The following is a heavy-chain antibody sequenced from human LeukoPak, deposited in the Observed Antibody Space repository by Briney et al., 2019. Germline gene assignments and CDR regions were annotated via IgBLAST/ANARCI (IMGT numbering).Heavy chain of an antibody. CDR3: AKTTVTPEYFDL. Sequence: GGSLRLSCAASGFTFTAYLIHWVRQAPGKGLEWVAVMSSDGNAMFYADSVKGRFTISRDNSKNTLYLQMNSLRAEDTAVYYCAKTTVTPEYFDLWGRGTLVTVSS. CDR1: GFTFTAYL. CDR2: MSSDGNAM. V-gene: IGHV3-30-3*01. J-gene: IGHJ2*01. D-gene: IGHD4-17*01.